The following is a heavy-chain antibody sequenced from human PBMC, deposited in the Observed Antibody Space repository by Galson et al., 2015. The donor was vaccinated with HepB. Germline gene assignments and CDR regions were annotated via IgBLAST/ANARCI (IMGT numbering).Heavy chain of an antibody. D-gene: IGHD2-2*01. Sequence: SVKVSCKASGGSVSTYTINWVRQVPGQGLDWMGAIIPVFGTTTYAQKFQGRVTITADESTSTAYMELSSLKYDDTAVYHCASRHCSSANCPGHYFYYYYMDVWGKGTTVTVSS. CDR3: ASRHCSSANCPGHYFYYYYMDV. V-gene: IGHV1-69*13. J-gene: IGHJ6*03. CDR2: IIPVFGTT. CDR1: GGSVSTYT.